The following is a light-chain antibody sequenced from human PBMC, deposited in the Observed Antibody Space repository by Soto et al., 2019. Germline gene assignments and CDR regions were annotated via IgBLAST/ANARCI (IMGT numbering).Light chain of an antibody. CDR1: QSISSW. J-gene: IGKJ1*01. Sequence: DIQMTQSPSTLSASVGDRVIITCRASQSISSWLAWYQQKPGKAPNLLIYKASALKSGVPSRFSGSGSGTEFTLTISSLQPDDFATYYCQQYDNDSWTFGHGTKVEIK. CDR3: QQYDNDSWT. CDR2: KAS. V-gene: IGKV1-5*03.